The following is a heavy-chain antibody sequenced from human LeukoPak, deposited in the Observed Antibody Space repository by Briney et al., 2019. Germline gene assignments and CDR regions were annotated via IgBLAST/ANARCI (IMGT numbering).Heavy chain of an antibody. CDR3: ASLGVPFDY. J-gene: IGHJ4*02. D-gene: IGHD3-10*01. V-gene: IGHV1-69*02. CDR1: GGTFSSYT. CDR2: IIPILGIA. Sequence: SVKVSCKASGGTFSSYTISWVRQAPGQGLEWMGRIIPILGIANYAQKFQGRVTMTRNTSISTAYMELSSLRSEDTAVYYCASLGVPFDYWGQGTLVTVSS.